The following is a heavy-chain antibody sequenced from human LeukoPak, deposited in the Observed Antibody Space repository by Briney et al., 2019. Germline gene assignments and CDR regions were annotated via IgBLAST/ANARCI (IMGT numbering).Heavy chain of an antibody. D-gene: IGHD2-2*01. CDR2: MYASGAA. J-gene: IGHJ4*02. CDR3: ARSTSYHFDS. V-gene: IGHV3-53*01. CDR1: GFTVSTNY. Sequence: GGSLRLSCAASGFTVSTNYLSWVRQAPGEGLEWVTVMYASGAAYYADYVKGRFTISRDTSKNTLILQMHSLGVEDTAVYYCARSTSYHFDSWGQGTLVTVSS.